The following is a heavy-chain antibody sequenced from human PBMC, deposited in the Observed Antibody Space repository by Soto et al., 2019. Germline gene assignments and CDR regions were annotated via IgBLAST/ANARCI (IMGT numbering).Heavy chain of an antibody. Sequence: QVELVQSGAEVKKPGSSVKVSCKASGGTFSSYTISWVRQAPGQGLEWMGRIIPIIGIANYAQKFQGRVTITADKSTSTAYMALSSLRSEDTDVYYCARSVTTVTPGFDPWGQGTLVTVSS. V-gene: IGHV1-69*02. D-gene: IGHD4-17*01. CDR3: ARSVTTVTPGFDP. CDR2: IIPIIGIA. J-gene: IGHJ5*02. CDR1: GGTFSSYT.